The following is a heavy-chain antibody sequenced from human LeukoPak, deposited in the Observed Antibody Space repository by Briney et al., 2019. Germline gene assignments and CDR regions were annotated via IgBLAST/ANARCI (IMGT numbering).Heavy chain of an antibody. CDR1: GYTFTSYG. Sequence: ASVKVSCKASGYTFTSYGISWVRQAPGQGLEWMGWISAYNGNTNYAQKLQGRVTMTTDTSTSTAYMELRSLRSDDTVVYYCARPASGYSPALGLDYWGQGTLVTVSS. V-gene: IGHV1-18*04. CDR3: ARPASGYSPALGLDY. D-gene: IGHD5-18*01. J-gene: IGHJ4*02. CDR2: ISAYNGNT.